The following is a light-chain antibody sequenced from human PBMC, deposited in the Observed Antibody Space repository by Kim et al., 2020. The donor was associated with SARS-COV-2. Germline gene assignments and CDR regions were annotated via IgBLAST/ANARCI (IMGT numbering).Light chain of an antibody. CDR2: DVD. Sequence: QSALTQPASVSGSPGQSITISCTGTSSDIGGYIYVSWYQQHPGKAPKLIIYDVDNRPSGVSNRFSGSKSGNTASLTISGLQAEDEADYYCSSYTPNSPFVVFGGGTKLTVL. V-gene: IGLV2-14*03. CDR1: SSDIGGYIY. CDR3: SSYTPNSPFVV. J-gene: IGLJ2*01.